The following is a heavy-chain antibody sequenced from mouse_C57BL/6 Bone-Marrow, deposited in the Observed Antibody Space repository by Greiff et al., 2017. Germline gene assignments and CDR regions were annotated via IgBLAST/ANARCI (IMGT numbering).Heavy chain of an antibody. CDR3: ATWVTYGSGTY. CDR1: GFNIKDDY. CDR2: IDPENGDT. D-gene: IGHD1-1*01. J-gene: IGHJ3*01. V-gene: IGHV14-4*01. Sequence: VQLQQSGAELVRPGASVKLSCTASGFNIKDDYMHWVKQRPEQGLEWIGCIDPENGDTDYASKFQGKATITADTSSNPAYLQLSILTSEDTAVYYCATWVTYGSGTYWGQGTLVTVSA.